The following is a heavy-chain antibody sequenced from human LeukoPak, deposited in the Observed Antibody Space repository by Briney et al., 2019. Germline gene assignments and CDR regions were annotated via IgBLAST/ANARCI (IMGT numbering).Heavy chain of an antibody. CDR2: IYYSGST. J-gene: IGHJ4*02. CDR3: ARHPVSSGFFDY. D-gene: IGHD6-19*01. Sequence: NPSETLSLTCTVSGGSISSYYWSWIRQPPGKGLEWIGYIYYSGSTNYNPSLKSRVTISVDPSKNQFSLKLSSVTAADTAVYYCARHPVSSGFFDYWGQGTLVTVSS. CDR1: GGSISSYY. V-gene: IGHV4-59*08.